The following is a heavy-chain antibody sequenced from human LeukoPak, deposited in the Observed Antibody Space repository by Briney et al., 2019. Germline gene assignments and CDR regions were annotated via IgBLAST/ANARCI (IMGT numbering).Heavy chain of an antibody. Sequence: PSQTLSLTCTVSGGSISSGSYYWSWIRQPAGKGLEWLGRIYTSGSTNYNPSLKSRVTISVDTSKNQFSLKLTSLTAADTAVYYCARETGATIYYYYYMDVWGKGTTVTVSS. D-gene: IGHD1-26*01. CDR3: ARETGATIYYYYYMDV. CDR1: GGSISSGSYY. J-gene: IGHJ6*03. CDR2: IYTSGST. V-gene: IGHV4-61*02.